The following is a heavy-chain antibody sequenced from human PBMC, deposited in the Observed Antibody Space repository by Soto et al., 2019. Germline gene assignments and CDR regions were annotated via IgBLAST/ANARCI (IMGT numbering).Heavy chain of an antibody. CDR3: AKYTLTEDLGES. CDR2: ISRAGDFP. J-gene: IGHJ4*02. CDR1: GFTFGSYA. V-gene: IGHV3-23*01. D-gene: IGHD1-26*01. Sequence: EDHLLESGGGLVQPGGSLRLSCAASGFTFGSYAMGWVRQAPGKGLEWVSGISRAGDFPFYKDSVRGRFTISRDNSNSILYLQMNALRADDTAMYYCAKYTLTEDLGESWGQGTLVTVSS.